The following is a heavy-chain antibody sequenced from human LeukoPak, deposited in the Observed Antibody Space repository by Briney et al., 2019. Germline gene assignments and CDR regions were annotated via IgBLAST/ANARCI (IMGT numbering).Heavy chain of an antibody. Sequence: GGSLRLSCAASRFTFIQYGLHWVRQAPGKGLEWVAVIWSDRTNQYYADTVQGRLNIYRDDYQKTVYLEMNSQRTDETAMYYCAKDAQRGFDYSNSLECWGPGTLVTVSS. V-gene: IGHV3-33*06. D-gene: IGHD4-11*01. CDR2: IWSDRTNQ. J-gene: IGHJ4*02. CDR1: RFTFIQYG. CDR3: AKDAQRGFDYSNSLEC.